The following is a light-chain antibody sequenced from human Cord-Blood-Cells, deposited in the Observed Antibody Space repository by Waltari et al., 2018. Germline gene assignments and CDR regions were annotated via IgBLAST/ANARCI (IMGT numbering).Light chain of an antibody. CDR1: KLGDKY. CDR2: QES. J-gene: IGLJ2*01. Sequence: SYELTQPPSVSVSPGQTASITCSGDKLGDKYACWYQQKPGQSPVLVMYQESKRPSVIPERFSGSNSGKTATLTISGTQAMDEADYYCQAWDSSTVVFGGGTQLTVL. CDR3: QAWDSSTVV. V-gene: IGLV3-1*01.